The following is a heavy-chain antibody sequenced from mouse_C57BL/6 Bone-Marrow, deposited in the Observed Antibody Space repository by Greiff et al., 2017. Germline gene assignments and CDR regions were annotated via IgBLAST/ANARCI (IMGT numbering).Heavy chain of an antibody. V-gene: IGHV1-42*01. Sequence: VQLQQPGPELVKPGASVKISCKASGYSFTGYYMNWVKQSPEKSLEWIGEINPSTGGTTYNQKFKAKATLTVDKSSSTAYMQLKSLTSEDSAVYYCARENGPLFDYWGQGTTLTVSS. CDR1: GYSFTGYY. CDR3: ARENGPLFDY. CDR2: INPSTGGT. J-gene: IGHJ2*01.